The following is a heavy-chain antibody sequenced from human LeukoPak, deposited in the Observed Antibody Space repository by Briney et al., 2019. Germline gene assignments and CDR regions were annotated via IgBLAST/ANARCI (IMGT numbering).Heavy chain of an antibody. Sequence: PGGSLRLSCSTSGFFFTTYGMRWVRRAPGKGLEWLTSMTYDGSKTFYADSVRGRFTISRDTSKNTLYLQMNSLRPEDTAVYYCTKDRGSTRYYYYMDVWGKGTTVTVSS. CDR1: GFFFTTYG. D-gene: IGHD2-2*01. V-gene: IGHV3-30*02. J-gene: IGHJ6*03. CDR2: MTYDGSKT. CDR3: TKDRGSTRYYYYMDV.